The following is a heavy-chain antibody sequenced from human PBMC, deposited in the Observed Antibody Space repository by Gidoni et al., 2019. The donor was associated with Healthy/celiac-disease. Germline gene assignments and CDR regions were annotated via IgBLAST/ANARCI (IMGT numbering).Heavy chain of an antibody. J-gene: IGHJ6*02. Sequence: RSRVTISVDTSKNQFSLKLSSVTAADTAVYYCARHWAAAAKRGGMDVWGQGTTVTVSS. CDR3: ARHWAAAAKRGGMDV. D-gene: IGHD6-13*01. V-gene: IGHV4-59*08.